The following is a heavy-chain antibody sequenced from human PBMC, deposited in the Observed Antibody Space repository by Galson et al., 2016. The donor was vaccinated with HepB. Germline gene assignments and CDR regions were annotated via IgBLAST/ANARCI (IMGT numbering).Heavy chain of an antibody. D-gene: IGHD6-19*01. CDR3: ARDLRGSSGWYLDY. CDR2: ISSSSTI. Sequence: SLRLSCAASGFTFSSYSMNWVRQAPGKGLEWISYISSSSTIYYADSVEGRFTISRDNAKNSLYLQMNRLRDDDTAVYYCARDLRGSSGWYLDYWGQGTLVTVSS. J-gene: IGHJ4*02. V-gene: IGHV3-48*02. CDR1: GFTFSSYS.